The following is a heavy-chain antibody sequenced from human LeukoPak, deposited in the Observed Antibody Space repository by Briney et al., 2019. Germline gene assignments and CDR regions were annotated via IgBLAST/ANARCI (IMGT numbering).Heavy chain of an antibody. D-gene: IGHD1-26*01. V-gene: IGHV3-48*04. J-gene: IGHJ4*02. CDR1: GFTFSSYG. CDR3: ARDFGHWELNGGYYFDY. Sequence: GGSLRLSCAASGFTFSSYGMHWVRQAPGKGLEWVSYISSSGTTIYYADSVKGRFTISRDNAKNSLYLQMNSLRAEDTAVYCARDFGHWELNGGYYFDYWGQGTLVTVSS. CDR2: ISSSGTTI.